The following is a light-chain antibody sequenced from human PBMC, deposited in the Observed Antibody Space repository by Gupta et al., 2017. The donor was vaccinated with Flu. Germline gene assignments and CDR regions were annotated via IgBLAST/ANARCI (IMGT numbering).Light chain of an antibody. CDR3: SSYTRSSTVV. Sequence: SSDVGAYNRVSWYQQPPGTAPKLMIYEVSNRPSGVPDRFSGSKSGNTASLTISGLQAEDEADYYCSSYTRSSTVVFGGGTKLTVL. J-gene: IGLJ2*01. CDR1: SSDVGAYNR. CDR2: EVS. V-gene: IGLV2-18*02.